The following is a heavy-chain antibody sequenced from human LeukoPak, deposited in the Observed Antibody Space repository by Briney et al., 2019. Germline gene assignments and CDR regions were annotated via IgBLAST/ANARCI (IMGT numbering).Heavy chain of an antibody. D-gene: IGHD3-9*01. CDR2: ISSSSSYI. J-gene: IGHJ3*02. Sequence: GGSLRPSCAASGFTFSSYTMNWVRQAPGKGLEWVSSISSSSSYIYYADSVKGGFTISRDNAKNSLYLQMTSLRAEDTAVYYCARDTYDILTGYYKWAFDIWGQGTMVTVSS. CDR3: ARDTYDILTGYYKWAFDI. CDR1: GFTFSSYT. V-gene: IGHV3-21*06.